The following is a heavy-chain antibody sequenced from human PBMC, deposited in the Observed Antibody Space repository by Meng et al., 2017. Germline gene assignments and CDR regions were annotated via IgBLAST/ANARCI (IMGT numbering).Heavy chain of an antibody. D-gene: IGHD3-22*01. CDR3: ARDIYYDSSGYYSYPPYYYGMDV. CDR2: TSYDGSNK. CDR1: GFTFSSYA. Sequence: GGSLRLSCAASGFTFSSYAMHWVRQAPGKGLEWVAVTSYDGSNKYYADSVKGRFTISRDNSKNTLYLQMNSLRAEDTAVYYCARDIYYDSSGYYSYPPYYYGMDVWGQGTTVTVSS. J-gene: IGHJ6*02. V-gene: IGHV3-30*04.